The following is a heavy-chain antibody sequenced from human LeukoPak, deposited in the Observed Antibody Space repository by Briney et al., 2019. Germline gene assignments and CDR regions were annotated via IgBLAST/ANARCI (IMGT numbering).Heavy chain of an antibody. J-gene: IGHJ6*03. CDR2: IKQDGSEK. D-gene: IGHD6-13*01. Sequence: GGSLRLSCAASGFTFSSYWMSWVRQAPGKGLEWVANIKQDGSEKYYVDSVKGRFTISRDNAKNSLYLQMNSLRAEDTAVYYCARDRGSSWRYYYMDVWGKGTTVTVSS. V-gene: IGHV3-7*01. CDR1: GFTFSSYW. CDR3: ARDRGSSWRYYYMDV.